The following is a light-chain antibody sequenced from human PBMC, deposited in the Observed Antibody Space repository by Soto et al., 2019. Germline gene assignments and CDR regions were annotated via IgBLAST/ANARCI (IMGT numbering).Light chain of an antibody. V-gene: IGLV1-47*01. CDR1: STNIGSNY. Sequence: VLTQPPSASGTPGQRVTISCSGSSTNIGSNYVYWYQQLPGTAPKLLIYRNNQRPSGVPDRFSGSKSGTSASLAISGLRSEDEADYYCAAWDDSLSGQVFGTGTKVTV. CDR3: AAWDDSLSGQV. CDR2: RNN. J-gene: IGLJ1*01.